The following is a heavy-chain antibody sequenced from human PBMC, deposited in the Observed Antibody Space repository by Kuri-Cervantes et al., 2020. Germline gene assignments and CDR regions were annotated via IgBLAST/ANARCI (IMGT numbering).Heavy chain of an antibody. CDR2: IKQDGSEK. D-gene: IGHD1-26*01. Sequence: ETLSLTCTVSGGSISSGDYYWSWVRQAPGKGLEWVANIKQDGSEKYYVDSVKGRFTISRDNAKNSLYLQMNSLRAEDTAVYYCARRLASGSYQRLDYWGQGTLVTVSS. J-gene: IGHJ4*02. CDR3: ARRLASGSYQRLDY. CDR1: GGSISSGDYY. V-gene: IGHV3-7*01.